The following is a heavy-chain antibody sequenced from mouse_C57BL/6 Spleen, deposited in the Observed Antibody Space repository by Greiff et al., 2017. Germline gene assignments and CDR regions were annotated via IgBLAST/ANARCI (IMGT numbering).Heavy chain of an antibody. V-gene: IGHV1-20*01. CDR1: GYSFTGYF. D-gene: IGHD1-1*01. CDR3: ARSEGYYGSLAMDY. Sequence: VQLQQSGPELVKPGDSVKISCKASGYSFTGYFMNWVMQSHGKSLEWIGRINPYNGDTFYNQKFKGKATLTVDKSSSTAHMGLRSLTSEDSAVYYCARSEGYYGSLAMDYWGQGTSVTVSS. J-gene: IGHJ4*01. CDR2: INPYNGDT.